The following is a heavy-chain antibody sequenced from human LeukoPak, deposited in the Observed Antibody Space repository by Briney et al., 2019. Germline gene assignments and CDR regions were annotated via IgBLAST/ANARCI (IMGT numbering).Heavy chain of an antibody. CDR3: AVYYDILTGYYNVTN. J-gene: IGHJ4*02. CDR1: GYTFTDYY. V-gene: IGHV1-2*02. D-gene: IGHD3-9*01. CDR2: INPNSGDT. Sequence: ASVKVSCKASGYTFTDYYLHWVRQAPGQGLEWMGWINPNSGDTDYAQKFQGRVTMTRDTSISTAYMELSRLRSDDTAVYYCAVYYDILTGYYNVTNWGQGTLVTVSS.